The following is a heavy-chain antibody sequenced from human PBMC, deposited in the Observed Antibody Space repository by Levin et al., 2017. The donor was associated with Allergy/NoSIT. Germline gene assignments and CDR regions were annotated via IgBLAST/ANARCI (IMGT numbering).Heavy chain of an antibody. Sequence: PGGSLRLSCAASGFTFSSYAMSWVRQAPGKGLEWVSVISGSGGSTYYADSVKGRFTISRDNSKNTLYLQMNSLRAEDTAVYYCAKEVPYSYGFGGYYFDYWGQGTLVTVSS. CDR3: AKEVPYSYGFGGYYFDY. D-gene: IGHD5-18*01. V-gene: IGHV3-23*01. J-gene: IGHJ4*02. CDR1: GFTFSSYA. CDR2: ISGSGGST.